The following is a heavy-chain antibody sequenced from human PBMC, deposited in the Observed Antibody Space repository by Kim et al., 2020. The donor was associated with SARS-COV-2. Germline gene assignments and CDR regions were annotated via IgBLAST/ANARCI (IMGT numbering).Heavy chain of an antibody. Sequence: GGSLRLSCAASGFTFSSYAMHWVRQAPGKGLEWVAVIWYDGSNKYYADSVKGRFTISRDNSKNTLYLQMNSLRAEDTAVYYCAKDPESAVAGLFDYWGQGTLVTVSS. CDR3: AKDPESAVAGLFDY. CDR1: GFTFSSYA. D-gene: IGHD6-19*01. V-gene: IGHV3-33*06. J-gene: IGHJ4*02. CDR2: IWYDGSNK.